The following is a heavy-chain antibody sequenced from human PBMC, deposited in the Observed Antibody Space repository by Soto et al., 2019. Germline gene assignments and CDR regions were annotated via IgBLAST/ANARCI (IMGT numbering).Heavy chain of an antibody. J-gene: IGHJ5*01. Sequence: SETLSLTCTVSGGSISSGDYCWSWIRQPPGKGLEWIGYIYYSGSTYYNPSLKSRVTISVDTSKNQFSLKLSSVTAADTAVYYCARHSLALRKNNWFDSWGQGIMVTVSS. V-gene: IGHV4-30-4*01. D-gene: IGHD3-3*02. CDR3: ARHSLALRKNNWFDS. CDR2: IYYSGST. CDR1: GGSISSGDYC.